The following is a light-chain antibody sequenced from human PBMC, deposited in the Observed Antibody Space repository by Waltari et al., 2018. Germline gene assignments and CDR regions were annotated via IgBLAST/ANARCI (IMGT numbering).Light chain of an antibody. J-gene: IGKJ2*01. Sequence: DIVMTQSPDSLAVSLGERATINCKSSQSVLYSPNNKNYLAWYQQKPGQPPKLLIYWASTRESGVPDRFSGSGSGTDFTHTISSLQAEDVAVYYCQQYYSTPPMYTFGQGTKLEIK. V-gene: IGKV4-1*01. CDR1: QSVLYSPNNKNY. CDR3: QQYYSTPPMYT. CDR2: WAS.